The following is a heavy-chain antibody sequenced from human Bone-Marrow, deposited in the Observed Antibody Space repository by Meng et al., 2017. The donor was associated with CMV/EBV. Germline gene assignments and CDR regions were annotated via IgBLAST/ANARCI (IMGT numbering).Heavy chain of an antibody. CDR1: GFTFSSYD. D-gene: IGHD2/OR15-2a*01. CDR2: IGTAGDT. Sequence: GESLKISCAACGFTFSSYDMHWVRQATGKGLEWVSAIGTAGDTYYPGSVKGQFTISRENAKNSLYLQMNSLRAGDTAVYYCAKSFYAAAYYWYFDLWGRGTLVTVSS. V-gene: IGHV3-13*03. CDR3: AKSFYAAAYYWYFDL. J-gene: IGHJ2*01.